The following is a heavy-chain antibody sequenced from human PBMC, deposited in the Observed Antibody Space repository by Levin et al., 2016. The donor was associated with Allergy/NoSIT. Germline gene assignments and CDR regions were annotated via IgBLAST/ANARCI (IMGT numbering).Heavy chain of an antibody. CDR3: AHSSPSWLFDY. CDR1: GFSLSTSGVA. V-gene: IGHV2-5*02. Sequence: SGPTLVKPTQTLTLTCTFSGFSLSTSGVAVGWIRQPPGKALEWLALIYWDDDKRYRPSLKSRLTITKDTSKNQVVLTMINMDPEDTATYYCAHSSPSWLFDYWGQGTLVTVSS. CDR2: IYWDDDK. D-gene: IGHD2-2*01. J-gene: IGHJ4*02.